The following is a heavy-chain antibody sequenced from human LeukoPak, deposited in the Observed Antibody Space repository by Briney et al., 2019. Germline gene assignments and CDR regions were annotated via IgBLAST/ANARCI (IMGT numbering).Heavy chain of an antibody. Sequence: SETLSLTCTVSGGSISSSSYYWSWIRQPPGKGLEWIGYIYYSGSTYYNPSLKSRVTISVDTSKNQFSLKLSSVTAADTAVYYCASHSSPNMDVWGKGTPVTVSS. CDR3: ASHSSPNMDV. CDR2: IYYSGST. CDR1: GGSISSSSYY. D-gene: IGHD3-22*01. J-gene: IGHJ6*03. V-gene: IGHV4-30-4*08.